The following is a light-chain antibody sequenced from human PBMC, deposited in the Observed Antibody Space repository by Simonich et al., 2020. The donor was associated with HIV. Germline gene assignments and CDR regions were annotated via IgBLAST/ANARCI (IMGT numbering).Light chain of an antibody. V-gene: IGKV3-15*01. CDR2: DAS. CDR3: QQYSNWPLT. J-gene: IGKJ4*01. CDR1: QSVTSN. Sequence: EIVMTQSPATLSVSPGERATLSCRASQSVTSNLAWYQQKPGQAPRLLIYDASTMATGIPARFSGSGSGTEFTLTISSMQSEDFAVYYCQQYSNWPLTFGGGTKVEIK.